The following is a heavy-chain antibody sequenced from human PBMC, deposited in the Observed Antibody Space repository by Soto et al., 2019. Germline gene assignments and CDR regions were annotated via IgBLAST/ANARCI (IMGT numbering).Heavy chain of an antibody. CDR1: GGSISSYY. J-gene: IGHJ6*02. CDR2: MYNTGRT. V-gene: IGHV4-59*01. CDR3: ARDLWGYCGADCYPLDV. Sequence: QVRLQESGPGLVKPSETLSLTCTVSGGSISSYYWSWIRQPPGKGLEWIGYMYNTGRTIYNPSLQHGVPISVDTSKNQLSLKLSSLPAADTAVYYCARDLWGYCGADCYPLDVWGQGTTVTVSS. D-gene: IGHD2-21*02.